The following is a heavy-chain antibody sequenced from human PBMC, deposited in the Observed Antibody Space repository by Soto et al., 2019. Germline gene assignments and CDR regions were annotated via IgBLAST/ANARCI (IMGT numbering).Heavy chain of an antibody. D-gene: IGHD5-12*01. CDR2: INPNSGGT. V-gene: IGHV1-2*02. CDR3: ARLGDGYNYGNWFDP. Sequence: QVQLVQSGAAVKKPGASVKVSCKASGYTFTGYYMHWVRQAPGQGRERMGWINPNSGGTNYAQKFQGRVTMTRDTSISTAYMELSRLRSDDTAVYYCARLGDGYNYGNWFDPWGQGTLVTVSS. CDR1: GYTFTGYY. J-gene: IGHJ5*02.